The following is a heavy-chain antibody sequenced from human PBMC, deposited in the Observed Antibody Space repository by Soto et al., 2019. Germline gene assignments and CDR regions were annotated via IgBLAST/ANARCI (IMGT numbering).Heavy chain of an antibody. CDR1: GYTFTNYG. CDR2: ISLYSDGT. D-gene: IGHD6-25*01. CDR3: ARVVAGVEAWFGP. Sequence: QVQLVQSGAEVKKPGASVKVSCKTSGYTFTNYGITWVRQAPGQPLEWLGWISLYSDGTNYAQKFQGRVTVTTDTSMTTAYMELRSLRSDDTAVYYCARVVAGVEAWFGPWGQGTLVTVSS. V-gene: IGHV1-18*01. J-gene: IGHJ5*02.